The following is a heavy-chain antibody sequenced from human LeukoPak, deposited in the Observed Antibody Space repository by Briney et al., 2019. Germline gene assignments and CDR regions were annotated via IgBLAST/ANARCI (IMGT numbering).Heavy chain of an antibody. J-gene: IGHJ5*02. CDR3: ARDLTVTGGNWFDP. Sequence: GRCLRLSCAASGFTFSSYAMHWVRQAPGKGLAWVAFISYDGSKQRYADSVKSRFTISRDNSKNTLYLQMNSLRAEDTAVYYSARDLTVTGGNWFDPWGQGTLVTVSS. V-gene: IGHV3-30*04. D-gene: IGHD4-17*01. CDR2: ISYDGSKQ. CDR1: GFTFSSYA.